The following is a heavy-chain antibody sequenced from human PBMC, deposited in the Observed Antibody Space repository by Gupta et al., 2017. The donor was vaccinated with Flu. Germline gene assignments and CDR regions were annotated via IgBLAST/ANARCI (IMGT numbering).Heavy chain of an antibody. CDR2: IKHSGST. V-gene: IGHV4-34*02. CDR1: GGSFSGYY. J-gene: IGHJ5*02. CDR3: VRGRKGDYSSVWVRFKDWFDP. Sequence: QVQLQQSGAGLLKPSETLSVTCAVYGGSFSGYYWSWIRQPPGKGMEWIGEIKHSGSTNYNPYLKSRVTVSVDTSKTQFSMKLTSVTAADTAVYYGVRGRKGDYSSVWVRFKDWFDPWGQGTLAAVSS. D-gene: IGHD6-25*01.